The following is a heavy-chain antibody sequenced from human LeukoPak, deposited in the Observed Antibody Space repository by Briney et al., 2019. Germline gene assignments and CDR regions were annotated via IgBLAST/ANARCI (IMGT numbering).Heavy chain of an antibody. Sequence: GGSLRLSCAASGFTFSSYSMNWVRQAPGKGLEWVSSISSSSYIYYADSVKGRFTIPRDSAKNSLYLQMNSLSAEDTAVYYCARDLQWLVGLDYWGQGTLVTVSS. J-gene: IGHJ4*02. CDR3: ARDLQWLVGLDY. D-gene: IGHD6-19*01. CDR1: GFTFSSYS. CDR2: ISSSSYI. V-gene: IGHV3-21*01.